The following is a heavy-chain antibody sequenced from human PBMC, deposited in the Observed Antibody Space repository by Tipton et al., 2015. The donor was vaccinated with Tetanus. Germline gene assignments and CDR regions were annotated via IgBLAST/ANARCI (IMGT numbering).Heavy chain of an antibody. CDR2: ISSSGST. Sequence: TLSLTCTVSGGPLRSGDHYWSWIRQPPGKGLEWLAYISSSGSTNSNYSLKSRITISRDTSKNQFSPKLASVTAADTAVYYCARATEHDIMTGYDNWGPGTQVTVSS. D-gene: IGHD3-9*01. J-gene: IGHJ4*02. V-gene: IGHV4-61*08. CDR3: ARATEHDIMTGYDN. CDR1: GGPLRSGDHY.